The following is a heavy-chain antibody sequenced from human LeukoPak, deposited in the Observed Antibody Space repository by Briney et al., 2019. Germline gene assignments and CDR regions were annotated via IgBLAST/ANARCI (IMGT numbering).Heavy chain of an antibody. J-gene: IGHJ3*02. V-gene: IGHV3-66*02. CDR2: IYSGGTR. CDR3: ARPLIVGATEAAFDI. D-gene: IGHD1-26*01. Sequence: PPGGSLRLSCAASAFTVSSNYMSSARQAPGKWMEGVSVIYSGGTRYYAAPWKGRFAISRDNSKNPLYGQMNSLRAEPTAVYHCARPLIVGATEAAFDICGPGTMVTVSS. CDR1: AFTVSSNY.